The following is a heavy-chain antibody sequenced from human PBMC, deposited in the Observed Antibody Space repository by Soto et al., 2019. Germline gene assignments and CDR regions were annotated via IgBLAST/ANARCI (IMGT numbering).Heavy chain of an antibody. D-gene: IGHD3-10*01. CDR1: GGSISSSSYY. Sequence: PSETLSLTCTVSGGSISSSSYYWGWIRQPPGKGLEWIGSIYYSGSTYYNPSLKSRVTISVDTSKNQFSLKLSSVTAADTAVYYCARHQGAGRITMVRGVTPFDYWGQGTLVTVSS. CDR3: ARHQGAGRITMVRGVTPFDY. CDR2: IYYSGST. V-gene: IGHV4-39*01. J-gene: IGHJ4*02.